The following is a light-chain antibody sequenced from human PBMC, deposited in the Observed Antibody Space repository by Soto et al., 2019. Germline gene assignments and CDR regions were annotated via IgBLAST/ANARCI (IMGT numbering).Light chain of an antibody. CDR1: SSNIGAGYD. CDR2: GNT. CDR3: QSYDSSLSGFV. V-gene: IGLV1-40*01. J-gene: IGLJ1*01. Sequence: QSVLTQPPSVSGAPGQRVTISCTGSSSNIGAGYDVHWYQQLPGTAPKSLIYGNTHRPSGVPDRFSGSRSGTTASLAITGLQAEDEADYYCQSYDSSLSGFVFGTGTKVTVL.